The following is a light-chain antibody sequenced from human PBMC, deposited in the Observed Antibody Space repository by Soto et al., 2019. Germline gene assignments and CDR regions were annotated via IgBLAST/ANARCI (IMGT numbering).Light chain of an antibody. CDR2: AAS. Sequence: DIQLTQSPSFLSASIGDRVTITCQASQGISSYLACYQQNPGKAPKLLIYAASTLQSGVPSRFSGTGSGTEFTLTISSLQPEDFVTYYCQQLNTYPRTFGRGPWWLS. CDR3: QQLNTYPRT. J-gene: IGKJ1*01. CDR1: QGISSY. V-gene: IGKV1-9*01.